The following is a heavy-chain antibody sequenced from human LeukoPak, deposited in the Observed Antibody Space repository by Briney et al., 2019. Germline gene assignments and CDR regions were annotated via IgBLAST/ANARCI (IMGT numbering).Heavy chain of an antibody. Sequence: SETLSLTCTVSGGSISSYYWSWIRQPPGKGLEWSGYIYYSGSTNYNPSLKSRVTISVDTSKNQFSLKLSSVTAAATAVYYCAGSTIFGVVRTLDELYYFDYWGQGTLVTVSS. CDR3: AGSTIFGVVRTLDELYYFDY. D-gene: IGHD3-3*01. V-gene: IGHV4-59*01. CDR1: GGSISSYY. CDR2: IYYSGST. J-gene: IGHJ4*02.